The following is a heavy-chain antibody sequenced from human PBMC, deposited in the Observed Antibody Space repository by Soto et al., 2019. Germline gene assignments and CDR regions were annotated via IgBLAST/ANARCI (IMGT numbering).Heavy chain of an antibody. D-gene: IGHD1-1*01. J-gene: IGHJ6*03. CDR1: GYSFTSYW. V-gene: IGHV5-51*01. Sequence: PGESLKISCKGSGYSFTSYWIGWVRQMPGKGLEWMGIIYPGDSDTRYSPSFQGQVTISADKSISTAYLQWSSLKASDTAMYYCARMRVDHGHGTHHYYLDVSGKGTTVTVSS. CDR3: ARMRVDHGHGTHHYYLDV. CDR2: IYPGDSDT.